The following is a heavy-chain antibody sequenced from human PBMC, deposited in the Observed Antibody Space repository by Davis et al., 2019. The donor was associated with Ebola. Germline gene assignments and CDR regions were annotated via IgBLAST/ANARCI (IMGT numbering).Heavy chain of an antibody. CDR1: RFTFSTYV. Sequence: PGGSLCLSCAASRFTFSTYVMYWVRQAPGKGPEWVAVISYDGSNNYYADSVKGRFTISRDNSKNTLYLQMNSLRAEDTAVYYCAKVRGYSYPFDYWGQGTLVTVSS. D-gene: IGHD5-18*01. CDR3: AKVRGYSYPFDY. J-gene: IGHJ4*02. CDR2: ISYDGSNN. V-gene: IGHV3-30*18.